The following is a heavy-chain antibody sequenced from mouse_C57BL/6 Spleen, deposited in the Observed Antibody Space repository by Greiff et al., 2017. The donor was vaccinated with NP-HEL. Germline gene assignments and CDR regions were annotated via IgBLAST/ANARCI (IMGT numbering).Heavy chain of an antibody. V-gene: IGHV3-6*01. CDR3: AVYYYGSSYGWFAY. D-gene: IGHD1-1*01. CDR1: GYSITSGYY. CDR2: ISYDGSN. J-gene: IGHJ3*01. Sequence: EVQLVESGPGLVKPSQSLSLTCSVTGYSITSGYYWNWIRQFPGNKLEWMGYISYDGSNNYNPSLKNRISITRDTSKNQFFLKLNSVTTEDTATYYCAVYYYGSSYGWFAYWGQGTLVTVSA.